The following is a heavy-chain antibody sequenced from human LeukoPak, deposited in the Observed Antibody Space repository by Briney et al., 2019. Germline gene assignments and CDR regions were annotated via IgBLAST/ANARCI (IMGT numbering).Heavy chain of an antibody. V-gene: IGHV4-31*03. CDR1: GGSISSGGYY. J-gene: IGHJ4*02. CDR3: ASTDYDSSGLTHDY. Sequence: SETLSLTCTVSGGSISSGGYYWSRIRQHPGKGLEWTGYIYYSGSTYYNPSLKSRVTISVDTSKNQFSLKLSSVTAADTAVYYCASTDYDSSGLTHDYWGQGTLVTVSS. D-gene: IGHD3-22*01. CDR2: IYYSGST.